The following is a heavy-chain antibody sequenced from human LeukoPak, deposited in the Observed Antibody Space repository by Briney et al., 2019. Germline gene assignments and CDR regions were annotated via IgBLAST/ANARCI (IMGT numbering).Heavy chain of an antibody. V-gene: IGHV3-48*01. Sequence: GGSLRLSCATSGFTFSSYSMNWVRQAPGKGLEWVSYISRSATIIYYRESVKGRFTISRDDAKNSVYLQLNSLRAEDTAVYYCARDMGITGADDCWGQGTLVTVSS. CDR2: ISRSATII. CDR1: GFTFSSYS. J-gene: IGHJ4*02. CDR3: ARDMGITGADDC. D-gene: IGHD6-13*01.